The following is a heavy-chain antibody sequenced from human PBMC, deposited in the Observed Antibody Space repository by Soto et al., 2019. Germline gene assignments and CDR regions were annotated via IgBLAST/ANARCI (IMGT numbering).Heavy chain of an antibody. Sequence: ASVKVSCKASGYTFTSYDINWVRQATGQGLEWMGWMNPNSGNTGYAQKFQGRVTMTRNTSISTAYMELSSLRSEDTAVYYYGSGTPLPYYYGMDVWGQGTTVTVSS. CDR3: GSGTPLPYYYGMDV. V-gene: IGHV1-8*01. CDR2: MNPNSGNT. D-gene: IGHD3-10*01. CDR1: GYTFTSYD. J-gene: IGHJ6*02.